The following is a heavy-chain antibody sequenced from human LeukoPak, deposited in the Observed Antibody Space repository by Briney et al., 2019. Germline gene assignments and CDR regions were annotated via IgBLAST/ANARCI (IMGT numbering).Heavy chain of an antibody. Sequence: ASVNVSCKASGYTFTSYGIRWVRQAPGQGVEWLGWISAYNGNTNYAQKLQGRVTVTTDTFTSTAYMELRSLRSDDTAVYYCARYAGTDDYWGQGTLVTVSS. CDR1: GYTFTSYG. D-gene: IGHD6-13*01. CDR2: ISAYNGNT. CDR3: ARYAGTDDY. V-gene: IGHV1-18*01. J-gene: IGHJ4*02.